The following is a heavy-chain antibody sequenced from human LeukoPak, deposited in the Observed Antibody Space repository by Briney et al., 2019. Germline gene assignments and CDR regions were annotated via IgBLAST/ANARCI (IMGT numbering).Heavy chain of an antibody. D-gene: IGHD1-1*01. CDR1: GYTFTSYG. CDR3: ARGGITTDSDI. V-gene: IGHV1-18*01. J-gene: IGHJ3*02. Sequence: ASVKVSCKASGYTFTSYGFTWVRQAPGQGLGWMGWISVYTGDTNYAENLQGRVTMTTDTSTSTAYMELRNLRSDDTAMYFCARGGITTDSDIWGQGTLVTVSS. CDR2: ISVYTGDT.